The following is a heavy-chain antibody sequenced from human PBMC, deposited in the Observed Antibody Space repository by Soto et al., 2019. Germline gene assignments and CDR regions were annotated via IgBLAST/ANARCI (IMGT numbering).Heavy chain of an antibody. J-gene: IGHJ5*02. CDR1: GVTFSSYS. CDR3: ASLTLITMVRGVKEYNWFDP. CDR2: ISSSSSTI. Sequence: GGSLRHSSAASGVTFSSYSMNCVRQAPGKGLEWVSYISSSSSTIYYADSVKGRFTISRDNAKNSLYLQMNSLRAEDTAVYYCASLTLITMVRGVKEYNWFDPWGQGTLVTVSS. D-gene: IGHD3-10*01. V-gene: IGHV3-48*01.